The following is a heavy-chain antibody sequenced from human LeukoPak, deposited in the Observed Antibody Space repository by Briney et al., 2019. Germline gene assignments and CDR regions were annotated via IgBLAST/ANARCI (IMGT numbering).Heavy chain of an antibody. CDR1: GFTFSSYA. V-gene: IGHV3-23*01. J-gene: IGHJ6*02. D-gene: IGHD3-22*01. CDR2: ISGGGGST. CDR3: AKVHYYDSSGYYYYYYGMDV. Sequence: PGGSLRLSCAASGFTFSSYAMNWVRQAPGKGLEWVSGISGGGGSTYYADSVKGRFTISRDNSKNTLYLQMNSLRAEDTAVYYCAKVHYYDSSGYYYYYYGMDVWGQGTTVTVSS.